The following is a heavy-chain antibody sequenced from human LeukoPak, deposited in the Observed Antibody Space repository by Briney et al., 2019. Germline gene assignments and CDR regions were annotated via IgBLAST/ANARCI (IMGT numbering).Heavy chain of an antibody. V-gene: IGHV3-30*02. Sequence: WGSLRLSCAASGFTFSSYGMHWVRQVPGKGLEWVAFIQYDGSNKYYADSVKGRFTISRDNSKNTLYLQMNSLRAADTAVYYCAKGPKQLLIRRSVWAYMDVWGKGTTVTISS. J-gene: IGHJ6*03. CDR3: AKGPKQLLIRRSVWAYMDV. D-gene: IGHD5-24*01. CDR2: IQYDGSNK. CDR1: GFTFSSYG.